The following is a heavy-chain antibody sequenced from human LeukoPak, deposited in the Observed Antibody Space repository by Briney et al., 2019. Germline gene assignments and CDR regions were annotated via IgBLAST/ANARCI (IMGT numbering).Heavy chain of an antibody. J-gene: IGHJ6*03. CDR3: AKDRCSNGIGCYYYYMDV. CDR2: IQNDGSNE. D-gene: IGHD2-8*01. Sequence: GGSLRLSCAASGFTFRSYGMHWVRQAPGKGLEWVAYIQNDGSNEQYADSVKGRFSISRDSSKNILYLQMNSLRAEDTAVYYCAKDRCSNGIGCYYYYMDVWGRGTTVTISS. V-gene: IGHV3-30*02. CDR1: GFTFRSYG.